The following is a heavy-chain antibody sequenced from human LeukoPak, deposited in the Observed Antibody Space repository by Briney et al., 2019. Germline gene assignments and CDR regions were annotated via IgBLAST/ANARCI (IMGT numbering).Heavy chain of an antibody. CDR3: TKNRGAVAATSDY. V-gene: IGHV3-23*01. Sequence: PGGSLRLSRAASGFTFRNYPMTWVRQTPGKGLEWVSTVSASGGTSYADSVKGRFFISRDNSNKTVHLQLTSLRVDDTAVYYCTKNRGAVAATSDYWGQGTLVTVSS. D-gene: IGHD6-19*01. J-gene: IGHJ4*02. CDR2: VSASGGT. CDR1: GFTFRNYP.